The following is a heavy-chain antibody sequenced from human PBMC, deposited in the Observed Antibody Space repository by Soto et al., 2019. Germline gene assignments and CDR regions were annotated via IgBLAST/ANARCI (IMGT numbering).Heavy chain of an antibody. J-gene: IGHJ6*03. CDR2: MYSGGST. Sequence: EVQLVESGGGLVQPGGSLRLSCAASGFTVSSNYMSWVRQAPGKGLEWVSVMYSGGSTYYADSVKGLFTISRHNSKNTLYLQMNSLRAEDTAVYYCARDRRVRLHGYYYMDVWGKGTPVTVSS. CDR3: ARDRRVRLHGYYYMDV. V-gene: IGHV3-53*04. CDR1: GFTVSSNY. D-gene: IGHD2-21*01.